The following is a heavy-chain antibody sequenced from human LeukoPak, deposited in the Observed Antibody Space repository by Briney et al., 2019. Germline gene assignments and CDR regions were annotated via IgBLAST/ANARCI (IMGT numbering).Heavy chain of an antibody. CDR1: GGTFSSYA. CDR3: AREGPVGSGYYFDY. Sequence: GASVKVSCKASGGTFSSYAISWVRQAPGQGLERMGGIIPIFGTANYAQKFQGRVTITADESTSTAYMELSSLRSEDTAVYYGAREGPVGSGYYFDYWGQGTLVTVSS. CDR2: IIPIFGTA. D-gene: IGHD3-22*01. J-gene: IGHJ4*02. V-gene: IGHV1-69*01.